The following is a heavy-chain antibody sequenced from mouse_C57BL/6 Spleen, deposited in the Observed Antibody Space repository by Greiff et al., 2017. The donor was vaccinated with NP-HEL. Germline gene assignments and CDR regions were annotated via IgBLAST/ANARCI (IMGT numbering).Heavy chain of an antibody. J-gene: IGHJ2*01. V-gene: IGHV3-6*01. CDR2: ISYDGSN. CDR1: GYSITSGYY. CDR3: ARGQLRRPYFDY. Sequence: VQLQQSGPGLVKPSQSLSLTCSVTGYSITSGYYWNWIRQFPGNKLEWMGYISYDGSNNYNPSLKNRISITRDTSKNQFFLKLNSVTTEDTATYYCARGQLRRPYFDYWGQGTTLTVSS. D-gene: IGHD3-2*02.